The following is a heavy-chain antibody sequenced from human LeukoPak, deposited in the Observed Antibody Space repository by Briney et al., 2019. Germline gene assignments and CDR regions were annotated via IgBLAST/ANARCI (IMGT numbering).Heavy chain of an antibody. Sequence: PAETLSLTCTVSGGSVSSNSNYWSWIRQPPGKGLEWIGYNTYFGSASYNPSLKSRVTISVDTSKNQFSLKLSSVTAADTAVYYCARDTPGGYDFWWFDPWGQGTLDPVSS. J-gene: IGHJ5*02. CDR1: GGSVSSNSNY. V-gene: IGHV4-61*01. CDR3: ARDTPGGYDFWWFDP. CDR2: NTYFGSA. D-gene: IGHD5-12*01.